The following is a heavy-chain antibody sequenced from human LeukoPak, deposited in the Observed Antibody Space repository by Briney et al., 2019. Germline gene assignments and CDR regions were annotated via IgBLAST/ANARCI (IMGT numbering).Heavy chain of an antibody. CDR3: ARVYRGRTWYYFDY. V-gene: IGHV4-38-2*01. CDR2: IYHTGRT. CDR1: HYSISSPYF. Sequence: SETLSLTCAVSHYSISSPYFWGWIRQPPGKGLEWIGSIYHTGRTNYNPSINSRVTMSLDTSKNQFSLNLNSVTAADTAVYHCARVYRGRTWYYFDYWGQGILVTVSS. J-gene: IGHJ4*02. D-gene: IGHD5-12*01.